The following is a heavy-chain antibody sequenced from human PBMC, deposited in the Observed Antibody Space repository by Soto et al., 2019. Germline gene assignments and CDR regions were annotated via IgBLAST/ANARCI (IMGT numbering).Heavy chain of an antibody. Sequence: SGPTLVNPTQTLTLTCTFSGFSLSTSQVGVGWIRQPPGKALEWLAVIYWDDDKLYSPSLKSRLTITKDTSKHQVVLTMTHMDPVDTATYYCAHDLIGAYGMDVWGQGTTVTVSS. CDR3: AHDLIGAYGMDV. V-gene: IGHV2-5*02. CDR2: IYWDDDK. J-gene: IGHJ6*02. D-gene: IGHD2-21*01. CDR1: GFSLSTSQVG.